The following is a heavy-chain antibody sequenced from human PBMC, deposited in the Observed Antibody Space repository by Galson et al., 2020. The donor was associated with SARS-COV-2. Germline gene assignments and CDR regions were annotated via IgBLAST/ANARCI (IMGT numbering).Heavy chain of an antibody. V-gene: IGHV5-51*01. CDR2: IYPGDSVT. CDR3: ARHYDMCGLCYRGAFYFDY. CDR1: GYSLTSYW. D-gene: IGHD2-8*02. J-gene: IGHJ4*02. Sequence: GESPKISCNCSGYSLTSYWIVLVPQLPGEGLEWMGMIYPGDSVTRYRPSFQGQVTISAYKSISTAYLQWSRLEDSDIAMYYCARHYDMCGLCYRGAFYFDYWVQGTLVAVPS.